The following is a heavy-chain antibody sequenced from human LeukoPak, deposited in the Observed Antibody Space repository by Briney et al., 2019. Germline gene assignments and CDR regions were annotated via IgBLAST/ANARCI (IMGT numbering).Heavy chain of an antibody. CDR3: AKTAGGNAFDYIDY. CDR1: GFTFSMYG. V-gene: IGHV3-23*01. Sequence: GGSLRLSRAASGFTFSMYGMTWVRQAPGKGLEWVSATSGSGSSPNYSDSVKGRFTISRDNSKNTLYLQMNSLRADDTAVYYCAKTAGGNAFDYIDYWGQGTLVTVSS. D-gene: IGHD4-23*01. J-gene: IGHJ4*02. CDR2: TSGSGSSP.